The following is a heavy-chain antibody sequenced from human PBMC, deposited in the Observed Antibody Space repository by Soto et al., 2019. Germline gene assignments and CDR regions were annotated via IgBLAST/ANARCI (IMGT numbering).Heavy chain of an antibody. J-gene: IGHJ3*02. Sequence: PGESLKISCKGSGYDFTKNWIGWVRQMSGEGLEWMGIIYPDDSDTRYSPSFEGQVTMSADKSISTVYLQWNSLKASDTARYYCASLGAVLTGYDSFDMWGQGTMVTVSS. CDR1: GYDFTKNW. D-gene: IGHD3-9*01. CDR2: IYPDDSDT. CDR3: ASLGAVLTGYDSFDM. V-gene: IGHV5-51*01.